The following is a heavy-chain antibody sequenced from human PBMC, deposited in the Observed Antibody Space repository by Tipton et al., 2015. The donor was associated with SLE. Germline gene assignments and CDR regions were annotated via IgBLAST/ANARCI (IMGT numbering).Heavy chain of an antibody. Sequence: SLRLSCAASGFTFSSYSMNWVRQAPGKGLEWVSSISSSSSYIYYADSVKGRFTISRDNAKNTLYLQMGSLRAEDMAVYYCARAIENSDGNQGPFDYWGQGTLVTVSS. D-gene: IGHD4-23*01. CDR3: ARAIENSDGNQGPFDY. V-gene: IGHV3-21*01. CDR2: ISSSSSYI. CDR1: GFTFSSYS. J-gene: IGHJ4*02.